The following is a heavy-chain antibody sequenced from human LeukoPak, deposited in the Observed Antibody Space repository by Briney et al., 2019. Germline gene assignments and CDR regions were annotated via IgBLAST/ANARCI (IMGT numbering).Heavy chain of an antibody. J-gene: IGHJ4*02. D-gene: IGHD6-19*01. CDR3: ARSRGSGWYRGWYFDY. CDR1: GGSFSGYY. CDR2: INRSGST. V-gene: IGHV4-34*01. Sequence: SETLSLTCAVYGGSFSGYYWSWIRQPPGKGLEWVGEINRSGSTNYNPSLKSRVTISVDTSKNQFSLKLSSVTAADTAVYYCARSRGSGWYRGWYFDYWGQGTLVTVSS.